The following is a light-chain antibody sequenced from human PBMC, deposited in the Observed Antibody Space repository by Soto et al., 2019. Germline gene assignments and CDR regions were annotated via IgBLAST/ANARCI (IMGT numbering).Light chain of an antibody. V-gene: IGKV1-39*01. CDR3: LQRYRSPYT. Sequence: IQMTQSPSSLSASVGDSVTVTCRASQSINIYLNWYQQKPGKAPTLLIYGASSLQSGVPSRFTGGGSRTDFTFTISSLQPEDFATYYCLQRYRSPYTFGQGTKLEIK. CDR2: GAS. CDR1: QSINIY. J-gene: IGKJ2*01.